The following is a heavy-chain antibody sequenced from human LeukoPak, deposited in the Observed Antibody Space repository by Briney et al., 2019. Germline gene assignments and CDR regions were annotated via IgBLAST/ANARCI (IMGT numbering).Heavy chain of an antibody. CDR2: MNPNSGNT. D-gene: IGHD1-26*01. Sequence: ASVKVSCKASGYTFTSYDINWVRQATGQGLEWMGWMNPNSGNTGYAQKFQGRVTMTRDTSISTAYMELSRLRSDDTAVYYCATLRDNGNYVGHDYWGQGTLVTVSS. CDR1: GYTFTSYD. CDR3: ATLRDNGNYVGHDY. V-gene: IGHV1-8*01. J-gene: IGHJ4*02.